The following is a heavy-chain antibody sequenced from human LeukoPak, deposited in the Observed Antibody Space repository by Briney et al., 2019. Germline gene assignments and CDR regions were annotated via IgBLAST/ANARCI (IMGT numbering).Heavy chain of an antibody. D-gene: IGHD1-26*01. CDR3: ARDARRIVGTPYYYYMDV. Sequence: GASVNVSCKASGYTFTSYYMHWVRPAPGQGLDWMGIINPSGGSTSYAQKFQGRVTMTRDTSTSTVYMELSSLRSEDTAVYYCARDARRIVGTPYYYYMDVWGKGTTVTVSS. J-gene: IGHJ6*03. CDR2: INPSGGST. CDR1: GYTFTSYY. V-gene: IGHV1-46*01.